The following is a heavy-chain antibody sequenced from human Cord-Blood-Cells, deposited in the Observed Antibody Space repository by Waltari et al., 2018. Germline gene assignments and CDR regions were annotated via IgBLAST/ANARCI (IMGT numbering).Heavy chain of an antibody. J-gene: IGHJ5*02. Sequence: QVQLQQWGAGLWKPSETLSLTCAVYGGSFSGCYWLWFIQPPGTGLEWIGEISHSGSTNYTPSLKSRVTISVDTSKNQFSLKLSSVTAADTAVYYCARGGGSYYNWFDPWGQGTLVTVSS. CDR3: ARGGGSYYNWFDP. CDR1: GGSFSGCY. CDR2: ISHSGST. V-gene: IGHV4-34*01. D-gene: IGHD1-26*01.